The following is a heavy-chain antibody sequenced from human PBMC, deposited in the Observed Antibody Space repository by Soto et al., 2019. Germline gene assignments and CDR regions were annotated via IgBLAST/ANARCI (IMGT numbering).Heavy chain of an antibody. Sequence: PGGSLRLSCAASGFTLSSYAMSWVRQAPGKGLEWVSAISGSGGSTYYADSVKGRFTISRDNSKNTLYLQMNSLRAEDTAVYYCAKDISRIQLWPSPLSFDYWGQGTLVTVSS. CDR2: ISGSGGST. CDR3: AKDISRIQLWPSPLSFDY. CDR1: GFTLSSYA. J-gene: IGHJ4*02. D-gene: IGHD5-18*01. V-gene: IGHV3-23*01.